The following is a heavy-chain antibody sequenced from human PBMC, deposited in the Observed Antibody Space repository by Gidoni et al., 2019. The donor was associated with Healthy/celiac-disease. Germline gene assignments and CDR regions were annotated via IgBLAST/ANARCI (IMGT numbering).Heavy chain of an antibody. CDR1: GFTFSSYA. Sequence: EVQLLESGGGLVQPVGSLRLSCAAYGFTFSSYAMSWVRKAPGKGLEWVSAISGSGGRTYYAEYVKGRLTISRDNSKNTLYLQMKSLRDEDTAVYYCAKGDTIFGGIHWFDPWGQGTLVTVSS. CDR2: ISGSGGRT. V-gene: IGHV3-23*01. D-gene: IGHD3-3*01. CDR3: AKGDTIFGGIHWFDP. J-gene: IGHJ5*02.